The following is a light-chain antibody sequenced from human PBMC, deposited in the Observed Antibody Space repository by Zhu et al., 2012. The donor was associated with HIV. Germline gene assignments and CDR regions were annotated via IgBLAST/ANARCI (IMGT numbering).Light chain of an antibody. CDR3: QQYNTWPYT. CDR1: DFVNSK. J-gene: IGKJ2*01. V-gene: IGKV3-15*01. Sequence: EVVMTQSPTTLSVSPGERATLSCRAGDFVNSKLAWYQHKRGQAPRLLLYGASTRATGIPARFTGSGSGTEFTLTITSMQSEDFATYYRQQYNTWPYTFGQGTKLEIK. CDR2: GAS.